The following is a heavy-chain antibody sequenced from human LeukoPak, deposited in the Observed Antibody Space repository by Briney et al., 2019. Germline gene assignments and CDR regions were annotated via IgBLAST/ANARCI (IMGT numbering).Heavy chain of an antibody. CDR2: ISAYNGNI. CDR1: GGTFSSYA. J-gene: IGHJ4*02. Sequence: ASVKVSCKASGGTFSSYAISWVRQAPGQGLEWMGWISAYNGNINYAQKVQGRVTMTTDISTSTAYMEVRSLRSEDTAVYYCVRDLGVDTTMIFFDYWGQGSVVTVSS. D-gene: IGHD5-18*01. CDR3: VRDLGVDTTMIFFDY. V-gene: IGHV1-18*01.